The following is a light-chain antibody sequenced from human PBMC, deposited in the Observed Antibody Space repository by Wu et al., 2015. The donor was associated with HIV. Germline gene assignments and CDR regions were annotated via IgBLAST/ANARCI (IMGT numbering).Light chain of an antibody. J-gene: IGKJ5*01. CDR1: QGISTY. V-gene: IGKV1-9*01. CDR2: ATS. CDR3: QQLXIYPT. Sequence: DIQLTQSPSFLSASVGDRVTITCRAGQGISTYLAWYQQKPGKAPKLLIYATSTLQSGVPSRFSGSGSGTEFTLTISSLQPEDFATYYCQQLXIYPTFGQGTRLEIK.